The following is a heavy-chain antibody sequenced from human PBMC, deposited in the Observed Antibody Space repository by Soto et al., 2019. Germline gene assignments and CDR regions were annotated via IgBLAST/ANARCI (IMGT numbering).Heavy chain of an antibody. J-gene: IGHJ5*02. D-gene: IGHD3-16*01. CDR2: IYFSGSA. CDR1: GGSISCSSYF. V-gene: IGHV4-39*01. Sequence: SETLSLTCTVSGGSISCSSYFWGWIRQPPGKGLEWIGSIYFSGSASYNPSLRSRLTISVDTSTNQFSLKLRSVTAADTAVYYCARHAGERSGGRCFDPWGQGSRVTVSS. CDR3: ARHAGERSGGRCFDP.